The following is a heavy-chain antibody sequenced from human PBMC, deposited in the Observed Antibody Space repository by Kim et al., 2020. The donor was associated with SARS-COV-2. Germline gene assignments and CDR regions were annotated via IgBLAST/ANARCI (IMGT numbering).Heavy chain of an antibody. Sequence: SVKVSCKASGGTFSSYAISWVRQAPGQGLEWMGGIIPIFGTANYAQKFQGRVTITADESTSTAYMELSSLRSEDTAVYYCAREDKNYGDFLYWGQGTLVTVSS. V-gene: IGHV1-69*13. J-gene: IGHJ4*02. CDR1: GGTFSSYA. D-gene: IGHD4-17*01. CDR2: IIPIFGTA. CDR3: AREDKNYGDFLY.